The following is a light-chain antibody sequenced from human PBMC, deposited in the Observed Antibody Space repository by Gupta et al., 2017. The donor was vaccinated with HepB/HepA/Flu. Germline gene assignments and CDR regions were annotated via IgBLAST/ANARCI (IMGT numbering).Light chain of an antibody. CDR1: QSVLYSSNNKNY. V-gene: IGKV4-1*01. CDR3: QQEDTAPPT. Sequence: DIVMTQPESLAVSLGERATINCKSSQSVLYSSNNKNYLVWYQQRPGQPPKLLIYWASTRESGVPDRFSGSGSATDFTLTISMLQAEDVALYYCQQEDTAPPTFGHGTKLDIK. J-gene: IGKJ2*01. CDR2: WAS.